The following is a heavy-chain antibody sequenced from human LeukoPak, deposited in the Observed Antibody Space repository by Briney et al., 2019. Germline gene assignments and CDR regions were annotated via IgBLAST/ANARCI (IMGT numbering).Heavy chain of an antibody. D-gene: IGHD2-21*02. J-gene: IGHJ4*02. CDR2: IWYDGSNK. Sequence: GRSLRLSCAASGFTFSSYGMHWVRQAPGKGLEWVAVIWYDGSNKYYADSVKGRFTISRDNSKNTLYLQMNSLRAEDTAVYYCARDIVVVTSWYFEYWGQGTLVTVSS. CDR1: GFTFSSYG. V-gene: IGHV3-33*01. CDR3: ARDIVVVTSWYFEY.